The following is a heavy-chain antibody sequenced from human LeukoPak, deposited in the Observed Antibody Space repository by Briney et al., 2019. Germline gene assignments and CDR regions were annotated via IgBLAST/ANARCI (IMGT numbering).Heavy chain of an antibody. Sequence: GGSLRLSCAASGFTFSSYWMHWVRQAPGQGLVWVSRINSDGSSTNYADSVKGRFTISRDNAKNTLYLQMNSLRAEDTAVYYCASPMVAASNWFDPWGQGTLVTVSS. CDR1: GFTFSSYW. CDR2: INSDGSST. V-gene: IGHV3-74*01. J-gene: IGHJ5*02. CDR3: ASPMVAASNWFDP. D-gene: IGHD2-15*01.